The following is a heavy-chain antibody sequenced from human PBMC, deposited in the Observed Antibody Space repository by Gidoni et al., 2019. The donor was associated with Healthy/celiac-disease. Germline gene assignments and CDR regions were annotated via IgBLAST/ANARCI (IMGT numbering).Heavy chain of an antibody. V-gene: IGHV3-30*18. D-gene: IGHD1-26*01. Sequence: QVQLVESGGGVVQPGRSLRLSCAAYGFTFSSYGMPWVRQAPGKGLEWVAVISYDGSNKSYADSVKGRFTISRDNSKNTLYLQRNSLRAEDTAVYYCAKGVGGELDGYFDYWGQGTLVTVSS. CDR3: AKGVGGELDGYFDY. CDR2: ISYDGSNK. CDR1: GFTFSSYG. J-gene: IGHJ4*02.